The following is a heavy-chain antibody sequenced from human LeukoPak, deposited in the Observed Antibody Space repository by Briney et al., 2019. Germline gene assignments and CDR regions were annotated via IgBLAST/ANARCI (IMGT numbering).Heavy chain of an antibody. V-gene: IGHV1-69*13. CDR1: GGTFSSYA. CDR3: ARHAPYYYDSSGNYGMDV. D-gene: IGHD3-22*01. Sequence: SVKVYCKASGGTFSSYAISWVRQAPGQGLEWMGGIIPIFGTANYAQKFQGRVTITADESTSTAYMELSSLRSEDTAVYYCARHAPYYYDSSGNYGMDVWGQGTTVTVSS. CDR2: IIPIFGTA. J-gene: IGHJ6*02.